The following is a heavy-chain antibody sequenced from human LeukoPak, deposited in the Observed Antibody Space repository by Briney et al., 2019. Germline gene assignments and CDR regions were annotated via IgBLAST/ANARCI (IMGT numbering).Heavy chain of an antibody. CDR3: AKGSGSYYYYYGMDV. CDR2: LSGDGGST. CDR1: GFTFDDYA. J-gene: IGHJ6*02. D-gene: IGHD1-26*01. Sequence: GGSLRLSCAASGFTFDDYAMHWVRQAPGKVLEWVSLLSGDGGSTDYADSVKGRFTISRDNSKNSLYLQMNSLRTEDTALYYCAKGSGSYYYYYGMDVWGQGTTVTVSS. V-gene: IGHV3-43*02.